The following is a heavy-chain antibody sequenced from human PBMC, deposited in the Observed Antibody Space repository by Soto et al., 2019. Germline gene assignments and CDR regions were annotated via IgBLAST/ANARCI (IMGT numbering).Heavy chain of an antibody. CDR1: GYTFTGYY. D-gene: IGHD3-9*01. Sequence: AASVKVSCKASGYTFTGYYMHWVRQAPGQGFEWMGRISPKSGGTNYAQKFEGRVTMTLDTYLKTAYMELSSLISEDTAVYYCARPPGYISDWYYFDLWGQGTLVTVSS. CDR3: ARPPGYISDWYYFDL. J-gene: IGHJ4*02. CDR2: ISPKSGGT. V-gene: IGHV1-2*02.